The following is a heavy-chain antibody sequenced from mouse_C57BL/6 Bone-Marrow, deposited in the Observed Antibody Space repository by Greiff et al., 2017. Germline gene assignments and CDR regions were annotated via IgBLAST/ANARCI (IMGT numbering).Heavy chain of an antibody. CDR3: ARSAGSSYTWFAY. D-gene: IGHD1-1*01. J-gene: IGHJ3*01. V-gene: IGHV5-12*01. CDR2: ISNGGGST. Sequence: EVQVVESGGGLVQPGGSLQLSCAASGFTFSDYYMYWVRQTPEKRLAWVAYISNGGGSTYYADTVKGRFTISRDNAKNTLYLQMSRLKSEDTAMYYCARSAGSSYTWFAYWGQGALVTVTA. CDR1: GFTFSDYY.